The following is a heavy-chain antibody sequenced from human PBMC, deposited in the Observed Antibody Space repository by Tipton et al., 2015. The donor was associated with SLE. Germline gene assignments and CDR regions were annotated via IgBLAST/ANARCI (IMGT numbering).Heavy chain of an antibody. Sequence: TLSLTCAVSGASISTGGYSWSWVRRPPGKGLEWIGYIYYSGSTDYNPSLKSRVTISVDTSKNQFSLKLSSVTAADTAVYYCARGGLGYSYYYYMDVWGKGTTVTVSS. J-gene: IGHJ6*03. D-gene: IGHD5-18*01. V-gene: IGHV4-30-2*01. CDR2: IYYSGST. CDR3: ARGGLGYSYYYYMDV. CDR1: GASISTGGYS.